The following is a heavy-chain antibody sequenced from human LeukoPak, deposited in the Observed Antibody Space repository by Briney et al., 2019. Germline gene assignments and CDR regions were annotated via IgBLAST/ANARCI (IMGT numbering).Heavy chain of an antibody. CDR3: AGDPPQLGELSLPMEVDY. J-gene: IGHJ4*02. V-gene: IGHV3-30-3*01. CDR2: ISYDGSNK. D-gene: IGHD3-16*02. Sequence: GGSLRLSCAASGFTFSSYAMHWVRQAPGKGLEWVAVISYDGSNKYYADSVKGRFTISRDNSKNTLYLQMNSLRAEDTAVYYCAGDPPQLGELSLPMEVDYWGQGTLVTVSS. CDR1: GFTFSSYA.